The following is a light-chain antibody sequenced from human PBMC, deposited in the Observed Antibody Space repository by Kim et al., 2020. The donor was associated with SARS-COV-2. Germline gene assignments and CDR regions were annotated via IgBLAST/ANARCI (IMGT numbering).Light chain of an antibody. Sequence: VALGTTARITCGGNNIGNNNVHWYQQKPGQAPILVIYRDTNRPSGIPERFSGSNSGNTATLTISRAQAGDESDYYCQVWDSSIGVFGGGTQLTVL. J-gene: IGLJ2*01. CDR1: NIGNNN. CDR3: QVWDSSIGV. V-gene: IGLV3-9*01. CDR2: RDT.